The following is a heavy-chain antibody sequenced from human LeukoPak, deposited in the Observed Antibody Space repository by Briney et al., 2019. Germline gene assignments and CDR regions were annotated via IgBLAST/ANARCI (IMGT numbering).Heavy chain of an antibody. CDR3: ARSEDGYNYGAGLDY. J-gene: IGHJ4*02. CDR2: IIPSDSYT. Sequence: PGESLKISCKGSGYSFTNYWISWLRQMPGKGLEWMGRIIPSDSYTNYGPSFQGHVSISADKSISTAYLQWSSLKASDTAMYYYARSEDGYNYGAGLDYWGQGTLVTVSS. CDR1: GYSFTNYW. V-gene: IGHV5-10-1*01. D-gene: IGHD5-24*01.